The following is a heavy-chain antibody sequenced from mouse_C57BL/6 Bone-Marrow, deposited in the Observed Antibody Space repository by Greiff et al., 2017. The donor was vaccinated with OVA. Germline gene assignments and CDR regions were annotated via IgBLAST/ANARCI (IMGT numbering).Heavy chain of an antibody. Sequence: EVKLVESGGDLVKPGGSLKLSCAASGFTFSSYGMSWVRQTPDKRLEWVATISSGGSYTDYPDSVKGRFTFSRDNAKNTLYLQMSSLKSEDTAMYYCASDGDYGGAWFAYWGQGTLVTVSA. CDR2: ISSGGSYT. CDR3: ASDGDYGGAWFAY. CDR1: GFTFSSYG. V-gene: IGHV5-6*02. J-gene: IGHJ3*01. D-gene: IGHD2-13*01.